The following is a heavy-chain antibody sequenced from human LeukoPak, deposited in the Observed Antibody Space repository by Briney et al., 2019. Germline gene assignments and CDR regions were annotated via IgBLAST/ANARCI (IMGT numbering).Heavy chain of an antibody. D-gene: IGHD3-10*02. V-gene: IGHV3-21*01. CDR1: GITFSNYN. Sequence: PGGSLRLSCAAPGITFSNYNMNWVRQAPGKGLEWISSITSSSSYTFYADSVKGRFTISRDNAKNSLYLRMNSLRAEDTAVYYCAELGITMIGGVWGKGTTVTISS. J-gene: IGHJ6*04. CDR3: AELGITMIGGV. CDR2: ITSSSSYT.